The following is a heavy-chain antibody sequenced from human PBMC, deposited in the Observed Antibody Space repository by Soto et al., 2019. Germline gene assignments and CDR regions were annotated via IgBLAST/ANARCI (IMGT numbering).Heavy chain of an antibody. CDR3: ASATVVAATFDF. CDR1: GFAFRSYN. Sequence: GGSLRLSCAASGFAFRSYNMNWVRQAPGKGLEWVASISSGSSNIYYADSVKGRFTISRDNAKNSLFLQMDSLRAEDSAVYYCASATVVAATFDFWGQGTLVTVSS. V-gene: IGHV3-21*01. D-gene: IGHD2-15*01. J-gene: IGHJ4*02. CDR2: ISSGSSNI.